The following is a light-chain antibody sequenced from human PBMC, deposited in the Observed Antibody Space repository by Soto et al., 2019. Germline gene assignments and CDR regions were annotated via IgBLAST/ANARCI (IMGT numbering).Light chain of an antibody. J-gene: IGLJ2*01. CDR1: SSNIGSKS. CDR3: GAWDDSLNVLV. CDR2: SNN. Sequence: QSVLTQPPSASGTPGQTVTIFCSGSSSNIGSKSVRWYKQLPETAPKLLIYSNNQRPSGVPDRFSGSKSGTSASLAISGLQSEDEAHYYCGAWDDSLNVLVFGGVTKLTVL. V-gene: IGLV1-44*01.